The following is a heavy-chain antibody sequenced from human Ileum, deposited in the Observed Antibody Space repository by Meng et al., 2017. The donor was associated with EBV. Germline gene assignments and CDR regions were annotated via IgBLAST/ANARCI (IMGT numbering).Heavy chain of an antibody. J-gene: IGHJ4*02. CDR2: IYHSGST. Sequence: DHLQESCPGRVKLSGTLSLICGVPGDSNGSCSWWTWVRQPPEKGLEWIGEIYHSGSTNYNPSLKSRLTLSVDKSKSQFSLELISVTAADTAVYYCARGRRFGSGRYALDYWGQGTLVTVSS. CDR1: GDSNGSCSW. CDR3: ARGRRFGSGRYALDY. V-gene: IGHV4-4*02. D-gene: IGHD3-10*01.